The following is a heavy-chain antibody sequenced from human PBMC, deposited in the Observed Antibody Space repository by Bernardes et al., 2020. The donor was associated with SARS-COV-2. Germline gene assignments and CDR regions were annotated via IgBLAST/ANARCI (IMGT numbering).Heavy chain of an antibody. V-gene: IGHV3-7*01. CDR2: INQDGSET. D-gene: IGHD3-22*01. CDR1: GFKFGVHA. CDR3: AGEVPFGYNYFDL. J-gene: IGHJ4*02. Sequence: GGSLRLSCVASGFKFGVHAIHWVRQAPGKGLEWVANINQDGSETDYMDSVKGRFTISRDNAKNSLYLQMNSLRAEDTAVYYCAGEVPFGYNYFDLWGQGTLVTVSS.